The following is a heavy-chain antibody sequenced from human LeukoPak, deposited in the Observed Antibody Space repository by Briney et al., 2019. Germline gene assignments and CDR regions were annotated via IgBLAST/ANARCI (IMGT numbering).Heavy chain of an antibody. CDR1: GFTFDDYT. CDR2: ISWDGGST. Sequence: GGSLRLSCAASGFTFDDYTMHWVRQAPGKGLEWVSLISWDGGSTYYADSVKGRFTISRDNSKNSLYLQMNSLRTEDTALYYCAKPPRRYSSSSGYFDYWGPGTLVTVSS. V-gene: IGHV3-43*01. CDR3: AKPPRRYSSSSGYFDY. J-gene: IGHJ4*02. D-gene: IGHD6-6*01.